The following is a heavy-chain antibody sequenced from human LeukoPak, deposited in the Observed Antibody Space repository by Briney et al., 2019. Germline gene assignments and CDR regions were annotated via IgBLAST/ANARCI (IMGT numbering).Heavy chain of an antibody. Sequence: GGSLRLSCAASGFTFSSYAMHWVRQAPGKGLEWVAVISYDGSNKYYADSVKGRFTISRDNSKNTLYLQMNSLRAEDTAVYYCARERKAAYNWFDPWGQGTLVTVSS. CDR2: ISYDGSNK. CDR3: ARERKAAYNWFDP. CDR1: GFTFSSYA. V-gene: IGHV3-30-3*01. J-gene: IGHJ5*02. D-gene: IGHD1-14*01.